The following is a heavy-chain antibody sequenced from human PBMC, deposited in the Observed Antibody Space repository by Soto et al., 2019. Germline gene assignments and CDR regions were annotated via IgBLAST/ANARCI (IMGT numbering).Heavy chain of an antibody. Sequence: QVQLMQSGSEVKKPGASVTVSCKASGYTFTSYGISWVRQAPGQGLEWMGWISAYNGNTNYAQKLQGRVTMTTDTSTSTAYMELRSLRSDDTAVYYCARLLSYGDYGVWFDPWGQGTLVTVSS. V-gene: IGHV1-18*01. CDR1: GYTFTSYG. CDR2: ISAYNGNT. CDR3: ARLLSYGDYGVWFDP. D-gene: IGHD4-17*01. J-gene: IGHJ5*02.